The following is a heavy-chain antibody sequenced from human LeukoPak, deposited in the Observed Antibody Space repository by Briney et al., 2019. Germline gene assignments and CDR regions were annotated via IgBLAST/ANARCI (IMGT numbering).Heavy chain of an antibody. CDR2: INPNSGGT. J-gene: IGHJ4*02. V-gene: IGHV1-2*02. CDR1: GYTFTGYY. CDR3: ARDRGSGWYGGVDY. Sequence: ASVKVSCKASGYTFTGYYIHWVRQAPGQGLEWMGWINPNSGGTNYAQKFQGRVTMTRDTSISTAYMELSRLRSDDTAVYYCARDRGSGWYGGVDYWGQGTLVTVSS. D-gene: IGHD6-19*01.